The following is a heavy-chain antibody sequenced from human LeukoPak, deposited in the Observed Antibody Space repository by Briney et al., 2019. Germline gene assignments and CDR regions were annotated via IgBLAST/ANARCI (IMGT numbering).Heavy chain of an antibody. V-gene: IGHV3-21*04. CDR2: ISSGSSHI. CDR1: GFTFSTFS. Sequence: GGSLRLSCAASGFTFSTFSMNWVRQAPGKGLEWVSFISSGSSHIFYADSVKGRFTISRDDSNNALYLQMHSLRAEDTALYYCASGPPFLKYFEYWGQGTLVTVSS. CDR3: ASGPPFLKYFEY. J-gene: IGHJ4*02. D-gene: IGHD3-3*01.